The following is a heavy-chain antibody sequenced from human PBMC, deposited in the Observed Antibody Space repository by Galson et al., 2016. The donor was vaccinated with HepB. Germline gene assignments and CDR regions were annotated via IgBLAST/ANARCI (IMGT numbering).Heavy chain of an antibody. CDR3: AKDGKPWWDFYWHSTSCDVGYLDD. CDR1: GFTFSSYN. J-gene: IGHJ4*02. D-gene: IGHD2-2*01. V-gene: IGHV3-48*03. Sequence: SLRLSCAASGFTFSSYNMNWVRQAPGKGLEWISYISATGTTIFSAASVKGRVTISRDNLKSTLFLKMNNLRPEDTAFYFCAKDGKPWWDFYWHSTSCDVGYLDDWGQGTLVTVSS. CDR2: ISATGTTI.